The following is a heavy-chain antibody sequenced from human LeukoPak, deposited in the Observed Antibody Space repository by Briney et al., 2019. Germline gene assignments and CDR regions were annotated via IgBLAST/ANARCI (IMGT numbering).Heavy chain of an antibody. CDR2: INHSGST. J-gene: IGHJ4*02. V-gene: IGHV4-34*01. Sequence: SGTLSLTCAVYGGSFSGYYWSWIRQPPGKGLEWMGEINHSGSTNYNPSLKSRVTISVDTSKNQSSLKLSSVTAADTAVYYCARLPYRRIPAASPVVYWGQGTLVTVSS. CDR3: ARLPYRRIPAASPVVY. D-gene: IGHD2-2*01. CDR1: GGSFSGYY.